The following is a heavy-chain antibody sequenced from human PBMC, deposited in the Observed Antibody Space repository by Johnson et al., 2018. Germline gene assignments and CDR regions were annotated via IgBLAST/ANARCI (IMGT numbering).Heavy chain of an antibody. J-gene: IGHJ3*02. V-gene: IGHV3-30*18. D-gene: IGHD4-23*01. CDR3: AKDGRGGSTGGGAFDI. Sequence: QVQLVQSGGGVVQPGRSLRLSCAASGFTFSSYGMHWVRQAPGKGLEWVAVISYDGSNKYYADSVKGRFTISRDNSKNTLYLHMNSLRAEDTAVYYCAKDGRGGSTGGGAFDIWGQGTMVTVSS. CDR2: ISYDGSNK. CDR1: GFTFSSYG.